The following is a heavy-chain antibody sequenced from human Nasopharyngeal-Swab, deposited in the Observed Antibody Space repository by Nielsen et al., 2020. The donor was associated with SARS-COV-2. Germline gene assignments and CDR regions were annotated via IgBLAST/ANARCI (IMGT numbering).Heavy chain of an antibody. J-gene: IGHJ5*02. CDR1: GFTFSSYG. CDR2: IWYDGSNK. Sequence: GESLKISCAASGFTFSSYGMHWVRQAPGKGLEWVAVIWYDGSNKYYADSVKGRFTISRDNSKNTLYLQMSSLRAEDTAVYYCARDLPPVGCSGGSCYSPWGQGTLVTVSS. D-gene: IGHD2-15*01. V-gene: IGHV3-33*01. CDR3: ARDLPPVGCSGGSCYSP.